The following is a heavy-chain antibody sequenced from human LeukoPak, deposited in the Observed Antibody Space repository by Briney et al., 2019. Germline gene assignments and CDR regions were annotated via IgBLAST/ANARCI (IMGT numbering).Heavy chain of an antibody. Sequence: PGGSLRLSCAASGFTFSSYAMSWVRQAPGKGLEWVSAISGSGGSTYYADSVKGRFTISRDNSKNTLYLQVNSLRAEDTAVYYCAKGIVVGATPYYFDYWGQGTLVTVSS. CDR1: GFTFSSYA. D-gene: IGHD1-26*01. V-gene: IGHV3-23*01. J-gene: IGHJ4*02. CDR2: ISGSGGST. CDR3: AKGIVVGATPYYFDY.